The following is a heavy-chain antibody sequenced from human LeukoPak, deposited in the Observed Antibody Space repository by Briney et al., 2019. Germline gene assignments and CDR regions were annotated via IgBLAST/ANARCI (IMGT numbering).Heavy chain of an antibody. CDR1: GFTFSSYE. V-gene: IGHV3-48*03. CDR3: ARVKILRFDPTGFDY. Sequence: GGSLRLSCAASGFTFSSYEMNWVRQAPGKGLEWVSYISSSGSTIYYADSVKGRFTISRDNAKNSLYLQMNSLRAEDTAVYYCARVKILRFDPTGFDYWGQGTLVTVSS. D-gene: IGHD3-16*01. J-gene: IGHJ4*02. CDR2: ISSSGSTI.